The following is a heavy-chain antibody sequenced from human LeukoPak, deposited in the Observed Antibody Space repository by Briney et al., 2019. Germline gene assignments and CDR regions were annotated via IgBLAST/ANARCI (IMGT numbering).Heavy chain of an antibody. D-gene: IGHD2-2*01. CDR1: GFTFSDYS. J-gene: IGHJ3*01. Sequence: GGSLRLSCAASGFTFSDYSMNWVRQAPGKGLEWVSYISFSVNTKYYGDSVKGRFTISRDNAKNSLYLHMDSLRAEDTAVYYCARDGGYCSSTNCYLGVWGQGTMVTVSS. CDR2: ISFSVNTK. CDR3: ARDGGYCSSTNCYLGV. V-gene: IGHV3-48*04.